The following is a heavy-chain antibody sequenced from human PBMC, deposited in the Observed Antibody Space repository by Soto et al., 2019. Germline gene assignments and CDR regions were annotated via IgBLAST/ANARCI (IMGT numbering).Heavy chain of an antibody. CDR2: ISGSDGRT. V-gene: IGHV3-23*01. CDR1: GFSFSSYA. D-gene: IGHD1-26*01. Sequence: EVQLLESGGGLVQPGGSLRLSCVASGFSFSSYAMSWVRQAPGKGLEWVSVISGSDGRTYYADSVKGRFTISRDNSKNTLYLQMNSLRAEDTAVYYCARDRERDAWDEDYWGQGTLVTVSS. CDR3: ARDRERDAWDEDY. J-gene: IGHJ4*02.